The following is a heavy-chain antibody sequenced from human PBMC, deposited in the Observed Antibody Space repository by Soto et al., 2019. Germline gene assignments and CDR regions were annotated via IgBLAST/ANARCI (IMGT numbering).Heavy chain of an antibody. CDR1: GYTFTTYD. V-gene: IGHV1-8*01. CDR2: MNPSTGKA. D-gene: IGHD6-25*01. Sequence: ASVKVSCKASGYTFTTYDINWVRQAPGQGLEWMGWMNPSTGKAGYAQKFQGRVTVTRDNSISTAYMELSSLRSDDTALYYCARRKERSGPNYFDYWGQGTLVTVSS. CDR3: ARRKERSGPNYFDY. J-gene: IGHJ4*02.